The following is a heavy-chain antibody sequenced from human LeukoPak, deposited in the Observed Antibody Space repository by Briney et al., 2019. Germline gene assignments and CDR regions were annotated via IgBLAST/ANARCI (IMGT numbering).Heavy chain of an antibody. J-gene: IGHJ4*02. CDR1: GYTFTSYY. D-gene: IGHD3-22*01. CDR3: ARAVLRDSSGYYFYY. V-gene: IGHV1-46*01. CDR2: INPSGGST. Sequence: ASVKVSCKASGYTFTSYYMHWVRQAPGQGLGWMGIINPSGGSTSYAQKFQGRVTMTRDTSTSTVYMELSSLRSEDTAVYYCARAVLRDSSGYYFYYWGQGTLVTVSS.